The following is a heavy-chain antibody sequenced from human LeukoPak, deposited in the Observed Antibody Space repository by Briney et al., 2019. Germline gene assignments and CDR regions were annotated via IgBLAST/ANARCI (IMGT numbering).Heavy chain of an antibody. V-gene: IGHV1-2*06. D-gene: IGHD3-16*01. CDR3: ARAKLLMRDYFDY. J-gene: IGHJ4*02. CDR2: LNPDNGGT. CDR1: GYTFTGYY. Sequence: ASVKVSCKASGYTFTGYYMHWVRQAPGQGLEWMGRLNPDNGGTNFAQKFQGRVTVTRDTSISTAYMELSRLRSDDTAIYYCARAKLLMRDYFDYWGQGTLVTVSS.